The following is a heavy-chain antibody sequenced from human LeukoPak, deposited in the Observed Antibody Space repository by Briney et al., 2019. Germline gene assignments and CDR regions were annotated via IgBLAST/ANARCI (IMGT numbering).Heavy chain of an antibody. CDR2: LRGDGDT. Sequence: GGSLRLSCAASGFIFSNYAMSWVRQTPARGLEWVSSLRGDGDTFYADFVKGRFTLSRDDSRNTVYLQLDNLRVEDTAIYYCAKASWVSSTDAVRWGQGPLVTVSS. V-gene: IGHV3-23*01. CDR3: AKASWVSSTDAVR. J-gene: IGHJ4*02. D-gene: IGHD3-16*01. CDR1: GFIFSNYA.